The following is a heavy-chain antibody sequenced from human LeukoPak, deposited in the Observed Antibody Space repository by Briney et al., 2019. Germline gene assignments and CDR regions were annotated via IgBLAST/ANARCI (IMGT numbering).Heavy chain of an antibody. J-gene: IGHJ3*02. D-gene: IGHD7-27*01. V-gene: IGHV3-21*01. CDR2: ISSSSTYI. Sequence: GGSLRLSCAASGFTFSSYSMTWVRQAPGKGLEWVSSISSSSTYIYYADSVKGRFTISRDNAKNSLYPQMNSLRAEDTAVYYCAKDLLTGNDAFDIWGQGTMVTVSS. CDR3: AKDLLTGNDAFDI. CDR1: GFTFSSYS.